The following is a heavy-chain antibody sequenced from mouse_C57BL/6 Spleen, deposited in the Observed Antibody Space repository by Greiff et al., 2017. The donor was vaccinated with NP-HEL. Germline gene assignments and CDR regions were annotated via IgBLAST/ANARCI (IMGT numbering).Heavy chain of an antibody. CDR1: GYTFTSYW. D-gene: IGHD2-2*01. V-gene: IGHV1-69*01. Sequence: VQLQQPGAELVMPGASVKLSCKASGYTFTSYWMHWVKQRPGQGLEWIGEIDPSDSYTNYNQKFKGKSTLTVDQSSSTANMQLSSLTSEDSAVYYCARWGGYDDCFDYWGQGTTLTVSS. CDR3: ARWGGYDDCFDY. J-gene: IGHJ2*01. CDR2: IDPSDSYT.